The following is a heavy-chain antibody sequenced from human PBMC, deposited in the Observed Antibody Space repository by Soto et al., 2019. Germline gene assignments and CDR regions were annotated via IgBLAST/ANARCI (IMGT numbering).Heavy chain of an antibody. D-gene: IGHD3-22*01. CDR2: IYYSGST. J-gene: IGHJ4*02. CDR1: GGSISSGDNY. V-gene: IGHV4-31*03. CDR3: ARVRAGAPYYYDSTGFDH. Sequence: QVQLQESGPGLVKPSQTLSLTCTVSGGSISSGDNYWSWIRQHPGKGLEWIGYIYYSGSTYYNPSLRRRVTISVDTSKNQFSLKLSSVTAADSAVYHCARVRAGAPYYYDSTGFDHWGQGSLVTVSS.